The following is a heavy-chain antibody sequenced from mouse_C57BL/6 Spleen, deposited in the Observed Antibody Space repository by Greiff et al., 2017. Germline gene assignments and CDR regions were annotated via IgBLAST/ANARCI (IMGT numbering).Heavy chain of an antibody. V-gene: IGHV1-52*01. J-gene: IGHJ3*01. D-gene: IGHD3-2*01. CDR1: GYTFTSYW. CDR3: AREDSSGYFGY. Sequence: QVQLQQPGAELVRPGSSVKLSCKASGYTFTSYWMHWVKQRPIQGLEWIGNIDPSDSETHYNQKFKDKATLTVDKSSSTAYMQLSSLTSEDSAVYYCAREDSSGYFGYWGQGTLVTVAA. CDR2: IDPSDSET.